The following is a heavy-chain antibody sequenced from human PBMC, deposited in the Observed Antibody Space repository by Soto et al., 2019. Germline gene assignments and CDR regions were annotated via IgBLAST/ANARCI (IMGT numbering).Heavy chain of an antibody. CDR2: IHYSGSI. CDR3: AREDDGGDRDYYGLDV. D-gene: IGHD2-21*02. Sequence: QVQLQESGPGLVRPSQTLSLTCTVSGGSISSDHYHWTWIRQPPGKGLEWIGYIHYSGSIYYNPSLQSRVTMSVDTSKNLFCLKLSSVTAADTAVYFCAREDDGGDRDYYGLDVWGQGTTVTVSS. J-gene: IGHJ6*02. V-gene: IGHV4-30-4*01. CDR1: GGSISSDHYH.